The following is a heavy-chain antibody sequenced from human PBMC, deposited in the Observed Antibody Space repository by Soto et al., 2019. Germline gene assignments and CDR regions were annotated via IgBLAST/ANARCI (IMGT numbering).Heavy chain of an antibody. CDR3: AKTYYDFWSGYYLFDY. D-gene: IGHD3-3*01. J-gene: IGHJ4*02. CDR1: GFTFSSYA. CDR2: ISGSGGST. Sequence: GGSLRLSCAASGFTFSSYAMSWVRQAPGKGLEWVSAISGSGGSTYYADSVKGRFTISRDNSKNTLYLQMNSLRAEDTAVYYCAKTYYDFWSGYYLFDYWGQGTLVTVSS. V-gene: IGHV3-23*01.